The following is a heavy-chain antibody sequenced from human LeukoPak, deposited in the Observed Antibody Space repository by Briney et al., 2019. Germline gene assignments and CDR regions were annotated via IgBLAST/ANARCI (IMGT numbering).Heavy chain of an antibody. J-gene: IGHJ3*01. CDR3: ARDRGGAESHGFDAFDL. CDR1: GFTFRNYW. D-gene: IGHD2-15*01. CDR2: IKQDGSEK. V-gene: IGHV3-7*01. Sequence: PGGSLRLLCAPSGFTFRNYWMNWVRQAPGKGLEWVANIKQDGSEKHYVDSVKGRFTISRDNAKNSLYLQMNSLRVYDTAVYYCARDRGGAESHGFDAFDLWGQGTIVTVSS.